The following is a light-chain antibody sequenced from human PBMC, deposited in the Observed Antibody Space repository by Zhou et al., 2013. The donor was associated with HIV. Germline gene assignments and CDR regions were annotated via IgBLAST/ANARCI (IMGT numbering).Light chain of an antibody. V-gene: IGKV1D-8*02. CDR2: DAS. Sequence: AIWMTQSPSLLSASTGDRVTISCRMSQGISSYLAWYQQKPGKAPKLLIYDASNLETGVPSRFSGSGSGTDFTFTISSLQPEDIATYYCQQYDNLPRYTFGPGDRSWRS. J-gene: IGKJ2*01. CDR3: QQYDNLPRYT. CDR1: QGISSY.